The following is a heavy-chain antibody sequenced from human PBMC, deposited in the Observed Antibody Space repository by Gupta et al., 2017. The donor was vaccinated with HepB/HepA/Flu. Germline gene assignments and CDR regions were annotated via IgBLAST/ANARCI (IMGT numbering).Heavy chain of an antibody. D-gene: IGHD6-6*01. CDR1: GFTFDDYA. Sequence: EVQLVESGGGVVQPGGSLRLSCAASGFTFDDYAMHWVRQAPGKGLEWVSLISGDGGSTYYADSVKGRFTISRDNSKNSLYLQMSSLRTEDTALYYCAKDLEEIAARVVRTGALDYWGQGTLVTVSS. CDR2: ISGDGGST. V-gene: IGHV3-43*02. J-gene: IGHJ4*02. CDR3: AKDLEEIAARVVRTGALDY.